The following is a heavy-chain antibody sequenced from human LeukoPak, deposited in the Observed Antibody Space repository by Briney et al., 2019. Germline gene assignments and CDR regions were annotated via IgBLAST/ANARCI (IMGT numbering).Heavy chain of an antibody. CDR3: ARDSGRFDVFDI. J-gene: IGHJ3*02. D-gene: IGHD3-10*01. Sequence: GGSLRLSCAASGFAVSTNYMSWVRQAPGKGLEWVSVIYSDGRTYYADSVKGRFTISRDNSKNTLYLQMNSLRAEDTAVYYCARDSGRFDVFDIWGQGTMVTVSS. CDR2: IYSDGRT. CDR1: GFAVSTNY. V-gene: IGHV3-53*01.